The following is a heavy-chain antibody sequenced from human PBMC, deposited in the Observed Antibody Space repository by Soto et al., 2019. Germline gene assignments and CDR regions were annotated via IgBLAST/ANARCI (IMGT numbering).Heavy chain of an antibody. J-gene: IGHJ6*02. V-gene: IGHV4-34*01. D-gene: IGHD3-10*01. Sequence: AEPLSLTWAVSGGSFSGYCWSWIRQAPGKGREWIGEINHSGSTNYNPSLKSRVTISVDTSKNQFSLKLSSVTAADTAVYYCARGRFGTMVRGVIYGMDVWGQGTTVTVSS. CDR2: INHSGST. CDR3: ARGRFGTMVRGVIYGMDV. CDR1: GGSFSGYC.